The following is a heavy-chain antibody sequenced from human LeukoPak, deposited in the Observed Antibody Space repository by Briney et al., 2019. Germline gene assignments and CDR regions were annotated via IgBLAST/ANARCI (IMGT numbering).Heavy chain of an antibody. CDR2: ISWNSGSI. CDR1: GFTFDDYA. D-gene: IGHD6-19*01. Sequence: GRSLRLSCAASGFTFDDYAMHWVRQAPGKGLEWVSGISWNSGSIGYADSVKGRFTISRDNAKNSLYLQVNSLRAEDTALYYCAKDYSSGWYYPGDWGQGTLVTVSS. V-gene: IGHV3-9*01. CDR3: AKDYSSGWYYPGD. J-gene: IGHJ4*02.